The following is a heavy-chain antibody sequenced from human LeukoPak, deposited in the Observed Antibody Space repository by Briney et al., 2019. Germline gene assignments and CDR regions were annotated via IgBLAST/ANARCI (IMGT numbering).Heavy chain of an antibody. CDR1: GFPFSSYW. Sequence: GGSLRLSCVASGFPFSSYWMTWVRQAPGKGLEWVANIKQDGSKKSYVDSVKGRFTISRDNSKNTLYLQMNSLRAEDTAVYYCARATAYYYDSSGYFVDYWGQGTLVTVSS. CDR2: IKQDGSKK. D-gene: IGHD3-22*01. V-gene: IGHV3-7*01. CDR3: ARATAYYYDSSGYFVDY. J-gene: IGHJ4*02.